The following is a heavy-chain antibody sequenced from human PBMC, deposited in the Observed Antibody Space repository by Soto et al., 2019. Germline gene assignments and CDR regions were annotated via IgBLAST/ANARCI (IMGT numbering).Heavy chain of an antibody. CDR1: GGTFSSYA. Sequence: QVQLVQSGAEVKKPGSSVKVSCKASGGTFSSYAISWVRQAPGQGLEWMGGIIPIFGTANYAQKFQGRVTVTADESTRTAYMELSSLRSEDTAVYYCASPTKYCSGGSCYYYYGMDVWGQGTTVTVSS. CDR3: ASPTKYCSGGSCYYYYGMDV. CDR2: IIPIFGTA. V-gene: IGHV1-69*12. D-gene: IGHD2-15*01. J-gene: IGHJ6*02.